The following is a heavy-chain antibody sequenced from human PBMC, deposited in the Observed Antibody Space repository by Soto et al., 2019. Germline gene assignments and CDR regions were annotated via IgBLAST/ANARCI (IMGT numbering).Heavy chain of an antibody. CDR2: IDPSDSQT. V-gene: IGHV5-10-1*01. CDR3: ARQIYDSDTGPNFQYYFDS. J-gene: IGHJ4*02. Sequence: GESLKISCKGSGYSFAGYWITWVRQKPGKGLGWMGRIDPSDSQTYYSPSFRGHVTISVTKSITTVFLQWSSLRAPDTAMYYCARQIYDSDTGPNFQYYFDSWGQGTPVTVSS. CDR1: GYSFAGYW. D-gene: IGHD3-22*01.